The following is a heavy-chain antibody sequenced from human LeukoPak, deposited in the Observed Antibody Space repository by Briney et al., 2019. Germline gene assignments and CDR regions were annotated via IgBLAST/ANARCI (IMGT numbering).Heavy chain of an antibody. D-gene: IGHD6-13*01. V-gene: IGHV1-2*02. CDR3: ARWSSSWYEIPFDY. J-gene: IGHJ4*02. Sequence: ASVKVSCKASGYTFTSYDINWVRQATGQGLEWMGWINPDSGGTNYAQKFQGRVTMTRDTSISTAYMELSRLRSDDTAVYYCARWSSSWYEIPFDYWGQGILVTVSS. CDR1: GYTFTSYD. CDR2: INPDSGGT.